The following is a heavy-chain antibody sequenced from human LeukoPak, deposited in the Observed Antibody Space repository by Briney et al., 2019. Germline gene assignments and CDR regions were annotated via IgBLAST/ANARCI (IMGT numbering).Heavy chain of an antibody. Sequence: GGSLRLSCAASGFTFSSYSMTWVRQAPGKGLEWVSSISYIYYADSVKGRFTISRDNAKNSLYLQMNILRAEDTAVYYCARGLAVAGAIIDYWGQGTLVTVSS. CDR3: ARGLAVAGAIIDY. CDR1: GFTFSSYS. J-gene: IGHJ4*02. V-gene: IGHV3-21*01. D-gene: IGHD6-19*01. CDR2: ISYI.